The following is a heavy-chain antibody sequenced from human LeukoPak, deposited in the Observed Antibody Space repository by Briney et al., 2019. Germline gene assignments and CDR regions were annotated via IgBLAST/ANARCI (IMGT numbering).Heavy chain of an antibody. D-gene: IGHD5-12*01. V-gene: IGHV1-69*04. CDR2: IIPILGIA. J-gene: IGHJ5*02. CDR3: ARDLTVATRHNWFDP. CDR1: GGTSSSYT. Sequence: SVKVSCKASGGTSSSYTISWVRQAPGQGLEWMGRIIPILGIANYAQKFQGRVTITADKSTSTAYMELSSLRSEDTAVYYCARDLTVATRHNWFDPWGQGTLVTVSS.